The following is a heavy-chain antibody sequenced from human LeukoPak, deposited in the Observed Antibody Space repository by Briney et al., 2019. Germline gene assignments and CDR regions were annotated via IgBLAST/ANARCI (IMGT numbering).Heavy chain of an antibody. D-gene: IGHD3-10*01. CDR2: IYYSGST. V-gene: IGHV4-59*06. J-gene: IGHJ4*02. CDR1: GGSISSYY. CDR3: ARAGGYYGSGSYYIYYFDY. Sequence: PSETLSLTCTVSGGSISSYYWSWIRQHPGKGLEWIGYIYYSGSTYYNPSLKSRVTISVDTSKNQFSLKLSSVTAADTAVYYCARAGGYYGSGSYYIYYFDYWGQGTLVTVSS.